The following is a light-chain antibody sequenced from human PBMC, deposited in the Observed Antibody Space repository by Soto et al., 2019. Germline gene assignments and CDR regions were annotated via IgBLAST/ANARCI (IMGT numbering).Light chain of an antibody. V-gene: IGLV2-8*01. J-gene: IGLJ2*01. CDR2: EVS. Sequence: QSALTQPPSASGSRGQSVTISCTGTSSDVGDYNYVSWYQQHPGKAPKLMIYEVSKRPSGVPDRFSCFMSGNTASLTVSALQSEDEADYCCSSYAGSNDLVFGGGTKVTVL. CDR3: SSYAGSNDLV. CDR1: SSDVGDYNY.